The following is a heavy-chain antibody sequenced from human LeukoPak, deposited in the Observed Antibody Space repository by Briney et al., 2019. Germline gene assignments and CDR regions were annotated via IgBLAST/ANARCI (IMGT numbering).Heavy chain of an antibody. J-gene: IGHJ3*02. CDR1: GLTVSSNY. D-gene: IGHD3-16*01. Sequence: PGGSLRLSCAASGLTVSSNYMGWVRQAPGKGLEWVSVIYRSGSTYYADSVKGRFTISRDDSKNTLYLQMNSLRAEDTAVYYCARTGDGDSYIGAFDIWGQGTMVTVSS. CDR2: IYRSGST. CDR3: ARTGDGDSYIGAFDI. V-gene: IGHV3-53*01.